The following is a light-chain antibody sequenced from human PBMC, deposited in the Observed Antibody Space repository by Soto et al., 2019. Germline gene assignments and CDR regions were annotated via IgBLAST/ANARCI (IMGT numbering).Light chain of an antibody. V-gene: IGKV3-11*01. CDR2: DAS. CDR1: QSVSNY. J-gene: IGKJ1*01. CDR3: HQYNEWRT. Sequence: DILWTQIPATLSLIDWHTATLSRRARQSVSNYLAWYQQKPGQAPRLLIYDASNRATGIPASFSGSGSGTDFTLTISSLEPEDVAVYYCHQYNEWRTFGQGTKVDI.